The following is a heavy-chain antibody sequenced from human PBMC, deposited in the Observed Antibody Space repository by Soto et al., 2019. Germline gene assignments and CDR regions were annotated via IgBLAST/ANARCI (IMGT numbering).Heavy chain of an antibody. J-gene: IGHJ4*02. CDR2: INHSGST. CDR3: ARGFGYDFWSGYYHYFDY. CDR1: GGSFSGYY. V-gene: IGHV4-34*01. Sequence: SETLSLTCAVYGGSFSGYYWSWIRQPPGKGLEWIGEINHSGSTNYNPSLKSRVTISVDTSKNQFSLKLSSVTAADTAVYYCARGFGYDFWSGYYHYFDYWGQGTLVTVSS. D-gene: IGHD3-3*01.